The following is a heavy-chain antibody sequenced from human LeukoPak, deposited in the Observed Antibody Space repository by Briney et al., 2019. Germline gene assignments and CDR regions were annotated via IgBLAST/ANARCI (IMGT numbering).Heavy chain of an antibody. CDR3: ARGYSSSWYGYYFDY. Sequence: SETLSLTCTVSGGSISSGNYYWSWIRQPAGKGLEWIGRVYTSGSTKYKPSLKSRVTISLDTSKNQFSLKLRSVTAADTAVYYCARGYSSSWYGYYFDYWGQGTLVTVSS. CDR2: VYTSGST. CDR1: GGSISSGNYY. D-gene: IGHD6-13*01. J-gene: IGHJ4*02. V-gene: IGHV4-61*02.